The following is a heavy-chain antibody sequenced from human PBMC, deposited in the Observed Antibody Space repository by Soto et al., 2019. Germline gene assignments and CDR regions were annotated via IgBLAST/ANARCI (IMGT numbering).Heavy chain of an antibody. V-gene: IGHV4-59*01. D-gene: IGHD3-3*01. CDR2: IYYSGST. CDR1: GGSISSYY. J-gene: IGHJ4*02. Sequence: SETLSLTCTVSGGSISSYYWSWIRQPPGKGLEWIGYIYYSGSTNYNPSLKSRVTISVDTSKNQFSLKLSSVTAADTAVYYCARVHSERFLEWLFFDYWGQGTLVTVSS. CDR3: ARVHSERFLEWLFFDY.